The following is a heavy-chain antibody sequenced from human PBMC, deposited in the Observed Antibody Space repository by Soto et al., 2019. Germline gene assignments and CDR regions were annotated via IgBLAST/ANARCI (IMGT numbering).Heavy chain of an antibody. J-gene: IGHJ4*02. CDR2: IYYSGST. CDR1: GGSISSYY. V-gene: IGHV4-59*01. Sequence: QVQLQESGPGLVKPSETLSLTCTVSGGSISSYYWSWIRQPPGKGLEWIGYIYYSGSTNYNPSLKSRVTISVDTSKNQFSLKLSSVTAADTAVYYCARVGAYDSSGYWDYYFDYWGQGTLVTVSS. D-gene: IGHD3-22*01. CDR3: ARVGAYDSSGYWDYYFDY.